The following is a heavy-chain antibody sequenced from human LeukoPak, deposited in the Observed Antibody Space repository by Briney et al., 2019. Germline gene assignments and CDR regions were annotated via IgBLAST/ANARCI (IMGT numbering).Heavy chain of an antibody. V-gene: IGHV3-23*01. CDR3: AKGDTNSRYSRGHN. J-gene: IGHJ4*02. CDR1: GFTFGSYA. Sequence: GGSLRLSCAGSGFTFGSYAMSWVRQAPGKGLEWVSSISGTGASTFYADSVKGRFTTSRDNSKNTLYLQMNSLRVEDTAVYYCAKGDTNSRYSRGHNWAQGKLVTVSS. D-gene: IGHD6-13*01. CDR2: ISGTGAST.